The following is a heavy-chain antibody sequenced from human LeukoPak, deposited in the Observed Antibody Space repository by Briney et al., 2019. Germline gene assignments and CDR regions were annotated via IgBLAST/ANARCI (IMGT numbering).Heavy chain of an antibody. CDR2: IIPIFGTA. D-gene: IGHD2/OR15-2a*01. CDR3: ARVPHTWDYGMDV. V-gene: IGHV1-69*05. CDR1: GGTFTSYA. J-gene: IGHJ6*02. Sequence: SVKVSCKASGGTFTSYAISWVRQAPGQGLEWMGGIIPIFGTANYAQKFQGRVTITTDESTSTAYMELSSLRSEDTAVYYCARVPHTWDYGMDVWGQGTTVTVSS.